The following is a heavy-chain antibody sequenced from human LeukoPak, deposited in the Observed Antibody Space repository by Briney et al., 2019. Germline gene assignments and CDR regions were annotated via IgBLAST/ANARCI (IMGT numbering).Heavy chain of an antibody. CDR2: IWYDGTNK. D-gene: IGHD2-8*02. V-gene: IGHV3-33*01. J-gene: IGHJ4*02. CDR1: GFTFSSCG. CDR3: VRTPVTGGSWTFYFDS. Sequence: GGSLRLSCAASGFTFSSCGMHWVRQAPGKGLEWVAVIWYDGTNKQYADSVKGRFSISSDNSENTLYLQMNSLRAEDTAVYYCVRTPVTGGSWTFYFDSWGQGTVVRVFS.